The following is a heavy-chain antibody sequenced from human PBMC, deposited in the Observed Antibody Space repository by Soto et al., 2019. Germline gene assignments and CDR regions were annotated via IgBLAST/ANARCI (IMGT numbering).Heavy chain of an antibody. CDR3: AKETYAGPLDY. V-gene: IGHV3-30*18. CDR2: ISYDGSNQ. Sequence: QVQLVESGGGVVQPGRSLRLSCAASGFTFSSYGMHWVRQAPGKGLEWVAVISYDGSNQYYADSVKGRFTIFRDNSKNTLSLQMNSLRAEDTAVYYCAKETYAGPLDYCCQGTLVTVSS. J-gene: IGHJ4*02. CDR1: GFTFSSYG.